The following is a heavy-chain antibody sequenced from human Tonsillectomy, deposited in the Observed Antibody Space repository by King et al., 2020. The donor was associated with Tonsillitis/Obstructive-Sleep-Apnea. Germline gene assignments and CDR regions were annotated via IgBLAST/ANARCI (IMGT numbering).Heavy chain of an antibody. CDR2: IKSKTDGGTT. CDR1: GFTFSNAW. Sequence: VQLVESGGGLVKPGGSLRLSCAAAGFTFSNAWMSWVRQAPGKGLEWVGHIKSKTDGGTTDYAAPGKGRFTIPRDDSKNTLYLQMNSLKTEDTAVYFCTTGGWYWGQGTLVTVSS. J-gene: IGHJ4*02. CDR3: TTGGWY. D-gene: IGHD6-19*01. V-gene: IGHV3-15*01.